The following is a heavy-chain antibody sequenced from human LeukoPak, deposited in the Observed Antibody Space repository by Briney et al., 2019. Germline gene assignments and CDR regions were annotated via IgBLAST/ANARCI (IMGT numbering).Heavy chain of an antibody. CDR1: GFTFRNYA. J-gene: IGHJ1*01. Sequence: GGSLRLSCAASGFTFRNYAMTWVRQAPGKGLEWVSAISGSGGSTYYADSVKGRFTISRDKSKNTLSLQMNSLRAEDTAVYYCAQQVGYCSSGSCYFTYWGQGTLVTVSS. CDR2: ISGSGGST. CDR3: AQQVGYCSSGSCYFTY. V-gene: IGHV3-23*01. D-gene: IGHD2-15*01.